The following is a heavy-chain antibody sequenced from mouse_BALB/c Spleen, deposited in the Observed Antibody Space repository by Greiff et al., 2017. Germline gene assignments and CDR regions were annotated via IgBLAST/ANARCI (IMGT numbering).Heavy chain of an antibody. Sequence: ESGPGLVKPSQSLSLTCSVTGYSITSGYYWNWIRQFPGNKLEWMGYISYDGSNNYNPSLKNRISITRDTSKNQFFLKLNSVTTEDTATYYCAPYGNYDAMDYWGQGTSVTVSS. CDR2: ISYDGSN. CDR3: APYGNYDAMDY. D-gene: IGHD2-1*01. J-gene: IGHJ4*01. CDR1: GYSITSGYY. V-gene: IGHV3-6*02.